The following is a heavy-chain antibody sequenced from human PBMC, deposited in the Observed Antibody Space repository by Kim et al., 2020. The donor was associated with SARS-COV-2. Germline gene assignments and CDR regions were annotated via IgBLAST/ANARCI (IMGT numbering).Heavy chain of an antibody. CDR2: SGK. V-gene: IGHV3-7*01. CDR3: ARDRRGMDV. J-gene: IGHJ6*02. Sequence: SGKYYVDVVKNRFTHSRNNVKNSLYLQMNRLRAEDKAVYYCARDRRGMDVWGQGATVTVSS.